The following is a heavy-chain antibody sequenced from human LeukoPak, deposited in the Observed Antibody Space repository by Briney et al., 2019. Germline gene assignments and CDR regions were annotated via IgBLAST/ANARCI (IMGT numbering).Heavy chain of an antibody. CDR2: VSGSGAHT. D-gene: IGHD3-10*01. CDR1: GFTFSSYA. J-gene: IGHJ4*02. V-gene: IGHV3-23*01. Sequence: GGSLRLSCAASGFTFSSYAMTWVRQAPGKGLQWVSAVSGSGAHTYYADSVKGRFTISRDNPKNTLFLQMNSLRAEDTAVYYCATSRFYYYPYYWGQGTLVTVSS. CDR3: ATSRFYYYPYY.